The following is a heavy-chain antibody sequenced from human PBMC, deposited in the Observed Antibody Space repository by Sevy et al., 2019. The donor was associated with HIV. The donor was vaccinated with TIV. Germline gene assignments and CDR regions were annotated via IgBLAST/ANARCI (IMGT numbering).Heavy chain of an antibody. Sequence: SETLSLTCTVSGASINNYYWSWIRQPPGKGLEWIGYIYYSRTTMYSPSLKSRVTISADTSKNLFSLRLNSVTAADTAVYYCARCERLRDDNVWFDYWGQGTLVTVSS. D-gene: IGHD3-16*01. CDR1: GASINNYY. V-gene: IGHV4-59*12. CDR2: IYYSRTT. CDR3: ARCERLRDDNVWFDY. J-gene: IGHJ4*02.